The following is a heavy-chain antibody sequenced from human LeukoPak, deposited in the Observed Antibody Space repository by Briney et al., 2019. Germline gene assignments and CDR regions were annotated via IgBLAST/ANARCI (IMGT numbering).Heavy chain of an antibody. Sequence: GGSLRLSCAASGFTFSSYAMSWVRQAPGKGLEWVSAISGSGGSTYYADSVKGRFTISRDNSKNTLYLQMSSLRAEDTAVYYCAKHGRNWNDGGGFDYWGQGTLVTVSS. J-gene: IGHJ4*02. CDR3: AKHGRNWNDGGGFDY. V-gene: IGHV3-23*01. CDR1: GFTFSSYA. D-gene: IGHD1-1*01. CDR2: ISGSGGST.